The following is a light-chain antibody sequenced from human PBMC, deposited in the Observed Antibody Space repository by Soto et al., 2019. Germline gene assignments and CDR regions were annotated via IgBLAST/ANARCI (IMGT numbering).Light chain of an antibody. CDR2: GAS. V-gene: IGKV3-15*01. J-gene: IGKJ1*01. Sequence: EIVMTQSPATQSVSPGERATLSCRDSQSVSSNLAWYQQKPGQAPRLLIYGASTRATGIPARFSGSGSGTEFTLTISSLQSEDFAVYYCQQYNNWWTFGQGTKVEIK. CDR3: QQYNNWWT. CDR1: QSVSSN.